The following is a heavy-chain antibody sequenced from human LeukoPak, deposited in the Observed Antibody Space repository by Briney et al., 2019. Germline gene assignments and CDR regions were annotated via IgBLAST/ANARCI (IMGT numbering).Heavy chain of an antibody. V-gene: IGHV4-31*03. CDR2: IYYSGST. J-gene: IGHJ4*02. CDR1: GGSISSGCYY. CDR3: AREGVDIVVVVGATPFFDY. D-gene: IGHD2-15*01. Sequence: PSETLSLTCTVSGGSISSGCYYWSWLRQHPGKGLEWIGYIYYSGSTYYNPSVKSRVTISVDTSKNQFSLKLSSVTAADTAVYYCAREGVDIVVVVGATPFFDYWGQGTLVTVSS.